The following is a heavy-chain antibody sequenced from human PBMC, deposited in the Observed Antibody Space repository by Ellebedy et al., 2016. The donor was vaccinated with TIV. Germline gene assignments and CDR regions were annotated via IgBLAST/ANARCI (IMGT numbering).Heavy chain of an antibody. V-gene: IGHV3-11*01. D-gene: IGHD6-13*01. CDR2: ISNSGHTI. Sequence: GGSLRLSCAASGFIFIDSYMSWIRQAPGKGLEWVSYISNSGHTIYYADSVKGRFTITRDNAENSLYLQMNSLRPADTAVYYCARDARFIDQQHNWFDPWGQGTLVTVSS. J-gene: IGHJ5*02. CDR3: ARDARFIDQQHNWFDP. CDR1: GFIFIDSY.